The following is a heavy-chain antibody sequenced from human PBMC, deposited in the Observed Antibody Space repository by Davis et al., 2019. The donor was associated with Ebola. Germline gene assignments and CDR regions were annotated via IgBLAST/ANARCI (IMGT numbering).Heavy chain of an antibody. J-gene: IGHJ6*02. V-gene: IGHV3-48*02. Sequence: GESLKISCAASGFTFSSYSMNWVRQAPGKGLEWVSYISSSSSTIYYADSVKGRFTISRDNAKNSLYLQMNSLRDEDTAVYYCARHTKAIFGVVKDYYYYGMDVWGQGTTVTVSS. D-gene: IGHD3-3*01. CDR3: ARHTKAIFGVVKDYYYYGMDV. CDR1: GFTFSSYS. CDR2: ISSSSSTI.